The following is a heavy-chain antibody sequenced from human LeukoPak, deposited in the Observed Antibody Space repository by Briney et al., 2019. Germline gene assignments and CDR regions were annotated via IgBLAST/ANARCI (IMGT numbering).Heavy chain of an antibody. CDR2: ISGGGGAT. CDR3: AKDPRTELWPIVTYFDY. V-gene: IGHV3-23*01. Sequence: LGGSLRLSCAASGFTFNTYAMSWVRQAPGKGLEWVSVISGGGGATYYADSVKGRFTISRDNSENTLYLQMHSLRAEDTAVYYCAKDPRTELWPIVTYFDYWGQGTLVTVSS. D-gene: IGHD3-10*01. CDR1: GFTFNTYA. J-gene: IGHJ4*02.